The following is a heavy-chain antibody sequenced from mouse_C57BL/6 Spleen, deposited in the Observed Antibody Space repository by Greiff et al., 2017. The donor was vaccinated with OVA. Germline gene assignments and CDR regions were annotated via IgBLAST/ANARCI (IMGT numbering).Heavy chain of an antibody. CDR2: IYPGSGST. D-gene: IGHD2-10*02. Sequence: QVQLQQPGAELVKPGASVKMSCKASGYTFTSYWITWVKQRPGQGLEWIGDIYPGSGSTNYNEKFKSKATLTVDTSSSTAYMQLSSLTSEDSAVYYCARGGYGNYSFAYWGQGTLVTVSA. V-gene: IGHV1-55*01. CDR1: GYTFTSYW. CDR3: ARGGYGNYSFAY. J-gene: IGHJ3*01.